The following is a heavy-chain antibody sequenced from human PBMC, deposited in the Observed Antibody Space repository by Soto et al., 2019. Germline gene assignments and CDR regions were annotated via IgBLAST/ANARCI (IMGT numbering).Heavy chain of an antibody. CDR2: IYADGAT. CDR3: ARDDSFLVATFHY. V-gene: IGHV3-53*02. D-gene: IGHD5-12*01. Sequence: EVELVETGGGLIQPGGSLRLSCAASGFTVSSSSMSWVRQAPGKGLEWVSLIYADGATYYGDSVKGRFTISRDTSKNTLSLQMPSLTADDTAVYYCARDDSFLVATFHYWGQGTLVTVSS. J-gene: IGHJ4*02. CDR1: GFTVSSSS.